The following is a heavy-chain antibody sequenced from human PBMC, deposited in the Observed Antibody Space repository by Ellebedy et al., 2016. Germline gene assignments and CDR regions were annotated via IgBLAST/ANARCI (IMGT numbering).Heavy chain of an antibody. D-gene: IGHD6-19*01. CDR2: ISFDGRAE. CDR1: GFTVSSNY. CDR3: VRGPYSSGHCDAFDV. J-gene: IGHJ3*01. Sequence: GGSLRLXXTASGFTVSSNYMSWVRQSPGKGLEWVAGISFDGRAEHYADSVKGRFPISRDNSKNTLYLQLNSLGGDDTAIYYCVRGPYSSGHCDAFDVWGRGTVVTVSS. V-gene: IGHV3-30*03.